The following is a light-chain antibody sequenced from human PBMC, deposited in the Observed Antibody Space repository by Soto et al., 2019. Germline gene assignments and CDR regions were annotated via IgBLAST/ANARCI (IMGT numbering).Light chain of an antibody. CDR2: GAS. V-gene: IGKV3D-20*02. J-gene: IGKJ5*01. CDR3: QQANSFPIT. CDR1: QSVRSTY. Sequence: EREMMQSPATMSVSPGERATLSCRAGQSVRSTYLAWYQQKPGQAPRLLIYGASSRATGIPDRFSGSGSGTDFTLTISSLQPEDFATYYCQQANSFPITFGQGTRLAI.